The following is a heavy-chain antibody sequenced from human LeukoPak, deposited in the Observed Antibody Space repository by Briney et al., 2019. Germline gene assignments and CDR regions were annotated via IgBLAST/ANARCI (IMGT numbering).Heavy chain of an antibody. CDR1: GGSISSGDYY. CDR2: IYYSGST. CDR3: ARAPTPRNYFDY. J-gene: IGHJ4*02. V-gene: IGHV4-61*08. Sequence: PSETLSLTCTVSGGSISSGDYYWSWIRQPPGKGLEWIGYIYYSGSTNYNPSLKSRVTISVDTSKNQFSQKLSSVTAADTAVYYCARAPTPRNYFDYWGQGTLVTVSS.